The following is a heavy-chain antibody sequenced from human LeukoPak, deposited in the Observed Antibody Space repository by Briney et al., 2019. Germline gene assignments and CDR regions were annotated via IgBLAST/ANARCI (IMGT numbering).Heavy chain of an antibody. Sequence: SETLSLTCAVYGGSFSGYYWSWIRQPPGKGLEWIGEINHSGSTNYNPSLKSRVTISGDTSKNQFSLRLSSVTAADTAVYYCARAGRSGGMYWGQGTLVTVSS. V-gene: IGHV4-34*01. CDR3: ARAGRSGGMY. J-gene: IGHJ4*02. D-gene: IGHD2-15*01. CDR1: GGSFSGYY. CDR2: INHSGST.